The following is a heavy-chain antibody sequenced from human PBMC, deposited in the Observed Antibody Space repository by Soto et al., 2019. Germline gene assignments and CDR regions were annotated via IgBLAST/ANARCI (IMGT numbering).Heavy chain of an antibody. D-gene: IGHD3-3*01. V-gene: IGHV5-51*01. Sequence: PGDSDTGYSPSFQGHVTISADKSISTAYLQWSSLKASDIAMYYCARHGTPGIPTLLDFDYLGQGTLVTVSS. J-gene: IGHJ4*02. CDR3: ARHGTPGIPTLLDFDY. CDR2: PGDSDT.